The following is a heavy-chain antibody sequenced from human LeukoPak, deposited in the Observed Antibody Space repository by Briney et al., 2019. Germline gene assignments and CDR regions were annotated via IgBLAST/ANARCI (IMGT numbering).Heavy chain of an antibody. Sequence: PSETLSLTCTVSGGSISSGGYYWSWIRQHPGKGLEWIGYIYYSGSTYYNPSLKSRVTISVDTSKSQFSLKLSSVTAADTAVYYCARGTAYFLDPTYAFDIWGQGTMVTVSS. CDR1: GGSISSGGYY. V-gene: IGHV4-31*03. D-gene: IGHD2/OR15-2a*01. CDR3: ARGTAYFLDPTYAFDI. J-gene: IGHJ3*02. CDR2: IYYSGST.